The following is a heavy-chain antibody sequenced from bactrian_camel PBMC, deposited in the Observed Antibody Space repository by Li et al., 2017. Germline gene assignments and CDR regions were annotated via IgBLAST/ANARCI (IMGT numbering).Heavy chain of an antibody. V-gene: IGHV3S53*01. CDR2: IDSFGST. Sequence: HVQLVESGGGSVQAGGSLRLSCATSAITYSMYCMGWFRQAPGEEREGVAAIDSFGSTNYADSVKGRFTISKDNAKNTLYLQMNSLKPEDTAMYYCAAKIPCWYSEYNYWGQGTQVTVS. CDR1: AITYSMYC. CDR3: AAKIPCWYSEYNY. D-gene: IGHD6*01. J-gene: IGHJ4*01.